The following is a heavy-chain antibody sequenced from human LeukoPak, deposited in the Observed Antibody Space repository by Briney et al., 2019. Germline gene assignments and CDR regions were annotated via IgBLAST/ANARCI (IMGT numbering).Heavy chain of an antibody. J-gene: IGHJ4*02. CDR1: GFTFSSYW. D-gene: IGHD3-22*01. CDR2: INHNGNVN. CDR3: ATGSGSYYSH. V-gene: IGHV3-7*03. Sequence: GGSLRLSCAASGFTFSSYWMNWARQAPGKGLEWVASINHNGNVNYYVDSVKGRFTISRDNAKNSLYLQMSSLRAEDTAVYYCATGSGSYYSHWGQGTLVTVSS.